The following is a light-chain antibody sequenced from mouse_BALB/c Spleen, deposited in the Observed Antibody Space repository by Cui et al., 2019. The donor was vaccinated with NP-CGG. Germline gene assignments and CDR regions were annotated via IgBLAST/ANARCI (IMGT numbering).Light chain of an antibody. CDR3: ALWYSNHWV. V-gene: IGLV1*01. Sequence: QAVFTPESALTTSPGETVPPPCRSSTGTITTSNYANWVQEKPDHLFTGLIGGTNNRAPGVPARFSGSLIGDKAALTITGAQTEDEAIYFCALWYSNHWVFGGGTKLTVL. CDR1: TGTITTSNY. J-gene: IGLJ1*01. CDR2: GTN.